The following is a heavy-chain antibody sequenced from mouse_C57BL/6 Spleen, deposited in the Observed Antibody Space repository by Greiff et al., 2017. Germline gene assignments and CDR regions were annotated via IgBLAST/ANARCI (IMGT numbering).Heavy chain of an antibody. CDR2: IDPSDSYT. Sequence: QVQLQQPGAELVMPGASVKLSCKASGYTFTSYWMHWVKQRPGQGLEWIGEIDPSDSYTNYNQKFKGKYTLTVDKSSSTAYMQLSSLTSEDSAVYYCARSGDYGSSQFAYWGQGTLVTVSA. D-gene: IGHD1-1*01. J-gene: IGHJ3*01. CDR1: GYTFTSYW. V-gene: IGHV1-69*01. CDR3: ARSGDYGSSQFAY.